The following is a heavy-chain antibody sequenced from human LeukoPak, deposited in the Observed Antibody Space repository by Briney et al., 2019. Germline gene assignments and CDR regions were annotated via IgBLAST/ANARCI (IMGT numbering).Heavy chain of an antibody. Sequence: PSETLSLTCTVSGGSISSSNYYWGWIRQPPGKGLEWIGSIYYSGSTSYNPSLKSRVTISQDTSKNQFSLKLSSVTAADTAVYYCARDEYDYVWGSYRVLDYWGQGTLVTVSS. CDR1: GGSISSSNYY. CDR3: ARDEYDYVWGSYRVLDY. CDR2: IYYSGST. J-gene: IGHJ4*02. D-gene: IGHD3-16*02. V-gene: IGHV4-39*07.